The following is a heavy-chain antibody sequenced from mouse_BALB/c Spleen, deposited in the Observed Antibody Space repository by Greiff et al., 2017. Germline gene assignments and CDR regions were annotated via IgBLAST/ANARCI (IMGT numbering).Heavy chain of an antibody. CDR3: ARGDSGKEYIDV. V-gene: IGHV1S135*01. CDR1: GYSFTGFN. D-gene: IGHD1-3*01. J-gene: IGHJ1*01. CDR2: IDPYYGGT. Sequence: VQLLQSGPELEKPGASVKISCKASGYSFTGFNMNWVKQSNGKSLEWIGYIDPYYGGTSYDQTFKGKATLAGDKPYSTVYMQLKSLTSEDTAVYYCARGDSGKEYIDVWGAGTTVTVSS.